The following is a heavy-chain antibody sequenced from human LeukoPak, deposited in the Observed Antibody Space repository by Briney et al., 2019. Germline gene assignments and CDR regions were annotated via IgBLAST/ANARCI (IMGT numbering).Heavy chain of an antibody. CDR1: GYSFPSYG. J-gene: IGHJ4*02. D-gene: IGHD6-19*01. V-gene: IGHV1-2*02. CDR2: INPNSGGT. Sequence: ASVKVSCKASGYSFPSYGITWVRQAPGQGLEWMGWINPNSGGTNYAQKFQGRVTMTRDTSISTAYMELSRLRSDDTAVYYCAREYSSGWYRGRGGFDYWGQGTLVTVSS. CDR3: AREYSSGWYRGRGGFDY.